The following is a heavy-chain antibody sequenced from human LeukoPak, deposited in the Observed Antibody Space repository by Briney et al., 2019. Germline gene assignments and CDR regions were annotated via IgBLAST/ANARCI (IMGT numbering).Heavy chain of an antibody. CDR2: IIPSFGTA. V-gene: IGHV1-69*13. D-gene: IGHD3-22*01. CDR3: ARDRVGPPPYYYSSGYYYVSLDY. CDR1: GGTFSSYA. Sequence: SVKVSCKASGGTFSSYAISWVRQAPGQGLEWMGGIIPSFGTANYAQKFQGRVTITADESTSTAYMELSSLRSEDTAVYYCARDRVGPPPYYYSSGYYYVSLDYWGQGTLVTVSS. J-gene: IGHJ4*02.